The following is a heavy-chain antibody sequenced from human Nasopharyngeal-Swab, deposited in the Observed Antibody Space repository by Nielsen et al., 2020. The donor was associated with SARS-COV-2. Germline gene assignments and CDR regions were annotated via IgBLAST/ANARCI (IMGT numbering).Heavy chain of an antibody. CDR2: ISWNSGGI. CDR3: ARAADHDPDAFDI. V-gene: IGHV3-9*01. CDR1: GFTFDDYA. J-gene: IGHJ3*02. Sequence: GGSLRLSCAASGFTFDDYAMHWVRQAPGKGLEWVSGISWNSGGIGYADSVKGRFTISRDNAKNSLYLQMNSLRAEDTALYYCARAADHDPDAFDIWGQGTMVTVSS.